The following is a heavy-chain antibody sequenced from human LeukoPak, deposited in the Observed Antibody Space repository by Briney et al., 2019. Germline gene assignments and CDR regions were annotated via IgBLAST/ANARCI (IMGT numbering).Heavy chain of an antibody. Sequence: GASVKVSCKASGYTFTSYYMHWVRQAPGQGLEWMGIINPSGGSTSYAQKFQGRVTMTRDMSTSTVYMELSSLRSEDTAVYYCARDGLFEYQPSDDWDYWGQGTLVTVSS. D-gene: IGHD2-2*01. CDR2: INPSGGST. CDR3: ARDGLFEYQPSDDWDY. V-gene: IGHV1-46*01. CDR1: GYTFTSYY. J-gene: IGHJ4*02.